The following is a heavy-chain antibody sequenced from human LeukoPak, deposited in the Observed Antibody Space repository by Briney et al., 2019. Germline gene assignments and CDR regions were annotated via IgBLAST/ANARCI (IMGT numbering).Heavy chain of an antibody. CDR2: ISGNGAGT. D-gene: IGHD6-13*01. J-gene: IGHJ5*02. CDR3: AKDQQLRSRFDP. CDR1: GFTFSSHA. Sequence: GGSLRLSCTPSGFTFSSHAMSWVRQAPGKGLEWVSGISGNGAGTYYGDSVKGRFTISRDNSKNTLYLQMNSLRAEDTAVYYCAKDQQLRSRFDPWGQGTLVTVSS. V-gene: IGHV3-23*02.